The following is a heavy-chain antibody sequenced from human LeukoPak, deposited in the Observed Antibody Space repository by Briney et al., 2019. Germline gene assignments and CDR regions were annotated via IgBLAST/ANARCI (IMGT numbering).Heavy chain of an antibody. D-gene: IGHD5-12*01. CDR2: VSGSAGST. CDR3: AKLGGSVNSGYGFDY. J-gene: IGHJ4*02. Sequence: GGSLRLSCAASGFTFSSYAMSWVRQAPGEGLEWVSAVSGSAGSTYYADSVKGRFTISRDNSKNTLYLQMNSLRAEDTAVYYCAKLGGSVNSGYGFDYWGQGTLVTVSS. CDR1: GFTFSSYA. V-gene: IGHV3-23*01.